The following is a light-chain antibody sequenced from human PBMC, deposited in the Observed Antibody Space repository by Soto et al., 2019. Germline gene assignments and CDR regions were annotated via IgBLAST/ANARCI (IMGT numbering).Light chain of an antibody. CDR1: STDANDYNY. J-gene: IGLJ2*01. CDR3: SSYVGDNNVV. CDR2: EVI. V-gene: IGLV2-8*01. Sequence: QSALTQPPSASGSPGQSVTISCTGASTDANDYNYVSWYQQYPGKAPKLIIYEVIRRPSGVPDRFSGSKTGNTASLTVSGLQAEDEANYYFSSYVGDNNVVFGGGTKVTVL.